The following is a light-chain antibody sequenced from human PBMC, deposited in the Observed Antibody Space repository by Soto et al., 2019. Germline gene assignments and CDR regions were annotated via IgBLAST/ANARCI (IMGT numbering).Light chain of an antibody. V-gene: IGLV2-18*02. CDR3: SSYTSSSTSVV. J-gene: IGLJ2*01. Sequence: QSLLTQPPSVSGSPGQSVTISCTGTSSDVGSYNRVSWYQQPPGTAPKLMIYEVSNRPSGVPDRFSGSKSGNTASLTISGLQAEDEADYYCSSYTSSSTSVVFGGGTKLTVL. CDR1: SSDVGSYNR. CDR2: EVS.